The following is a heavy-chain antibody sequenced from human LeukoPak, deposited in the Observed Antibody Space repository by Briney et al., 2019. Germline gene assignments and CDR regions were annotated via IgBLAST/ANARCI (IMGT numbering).Heavy chain of an antibody. CDR2: VSGSGGST. CDR1: GFTFSSYA. D-gene: IGHD3-16*01. J-gene: IGHJ4*02. V-gene: IGHV3-23*01. CDR3: AKGADYVWGSYYFDY. Sequence: GGSLRLSCAASGFTFSSYAMSGVRQAPGKGLEWVSAVSGSGGSTYYADSVKGRFTISRDNSKNTLYLQMNSLRAEDTAVYYCAKGADYVWGSYYFDYWGQGTLVTVSS.